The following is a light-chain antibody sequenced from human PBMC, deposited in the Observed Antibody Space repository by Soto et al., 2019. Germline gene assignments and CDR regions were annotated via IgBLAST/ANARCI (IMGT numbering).Light chain of an antibody. J-gene: IGKJ5*01. CDR2: RAS. V-gene: IGKV3-15*01. CDR3: QHHDNWPTS. CDR1: QSVSSD. Sequence: EIVMTQSPATLSVSPGERAVLSCRASQSVSSDLAWYQQKPGQAPRLLIYRASTRATGIPGRFSGSGSGTEFTLTISSLHSEDFAVYYCQHHDNWPTSCGQGTRLEIK.